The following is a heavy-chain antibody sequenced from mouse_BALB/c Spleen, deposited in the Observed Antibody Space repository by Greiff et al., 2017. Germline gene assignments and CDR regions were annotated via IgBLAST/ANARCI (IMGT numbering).Heavy chain of an antibody. CDR1: GYTFTDYN. CDR3: ARQHYGSSLFAY. J-gene: IGHJ3*01. V-gene: IGHV1-18*01. CDR2: INPNNGGT. Sequence: VQLQQSGPELVKPGASVKIPCKASGYTFTDYNMDWVKQSHGKSLEWIGDINPNNGGTIYNQKFKGKATLTVDKSSSTAYMELRSLTSEDTAVYYCARQHYGSSLFAYWGQGTLVTVSA. D-gene: IGHD1-1*01.